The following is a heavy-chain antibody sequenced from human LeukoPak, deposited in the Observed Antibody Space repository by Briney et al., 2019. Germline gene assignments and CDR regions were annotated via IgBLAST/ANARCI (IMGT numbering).Heavy chain of an antibody. V-gene: IGHV4-39*07. D-gene: IGHD1-26*01. CDR2: IFYSGTT. CDR1: GGSISGSRHY. CDR3: ARRGANSGSYSHFDL. Sequence: PSETLSLTCTVSGGSISGSRHYWGWIRQPPEKGLEWIGTIFYSGTTYYNPSLKSRVTVSVDTSKNQFSLKLSSLTAADTAVYYCARRGANSGSYSHFDLWGRGTLVTVSS. J-gene: IGHJ2*01.